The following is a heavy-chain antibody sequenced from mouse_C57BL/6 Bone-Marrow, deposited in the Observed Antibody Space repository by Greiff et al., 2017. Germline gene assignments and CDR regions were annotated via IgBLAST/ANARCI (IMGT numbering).Heavy chain of an antibody. J-gene: IGHJ2*01. CDR2: ISSGGSYT. CDR3: ARRGITAYFDY. CDR1: GFTFSSYG. Sequence: DVHLVESGGDLVKPGGSLKLSCAASGFTFSSYGMSWVRQTPDKRLEWVATISSGGSYTYYPDSVKGRCTISRDNAKNTLYLQMSSLKSEDTAMYYCARRGITAYFDYWGQGTTLTVSS. D-gene: IGHD2-4*01. V-gene: IGHV5-6*01.